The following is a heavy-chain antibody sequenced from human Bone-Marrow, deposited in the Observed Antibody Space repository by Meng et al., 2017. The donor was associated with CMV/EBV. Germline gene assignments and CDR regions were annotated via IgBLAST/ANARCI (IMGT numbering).Heavy chain of an antibody. CDR2: ISSGSYNI. J-gene: IGHJ3*02. D-gene: IGHD4/OR15-4a*01. Sequence: GESLKISCAASGFTFSRYNMHWVRQAPGKGLEWVSSISSGSYNIDYADSVKGRFTISRDNAKNSLFLQMNSLRAEDTALYYCARDLSNYFDIWGQGTMVTVSS. V-gene: IGHV3-21*04. CDR1: GFTFSRYN. CDR3: ARDLSNYFDI.